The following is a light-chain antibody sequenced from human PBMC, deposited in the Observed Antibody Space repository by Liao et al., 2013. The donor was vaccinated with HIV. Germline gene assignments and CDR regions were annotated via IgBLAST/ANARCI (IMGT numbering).Light chain of an antibody. CDR1: KLGDKY. J-gene: IGLJ2*01. Sequence: SYEVTQPPSVSVSPGQTASITCSGDKLGDKYACWYQQKPGQSPVLVIYQDSKRPSGIPERFSGSNSGNTATLTISGVEAGDEADYYCQVWDSSSDLRVFGGGTKLTVL. CDR2: QDS. CDR3: QVWDSSSDLRV. V-gene: IGLV3-1*01.